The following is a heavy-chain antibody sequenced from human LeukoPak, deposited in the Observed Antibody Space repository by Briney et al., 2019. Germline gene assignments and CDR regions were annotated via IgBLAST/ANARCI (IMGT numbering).Heavy chain of an antibody. D-gene: IGHD2-8*01. CDR3: ARVNGDYFDH. V-gene: IGHV4-31*03. J-gene: IGHJ4*02. Sequence: SETLSLTCTVSGGSISSGGYYWSWIRQHPGKGLEWIGYIYYSGSTYYNPSLKSRVTISVGTSQNQFSMKLSSVTAADTAVYYCARVNGDYFDHWGQGTLVTVSS. CDR1: GGSISSGGYY. CDR2: IYYSGST.